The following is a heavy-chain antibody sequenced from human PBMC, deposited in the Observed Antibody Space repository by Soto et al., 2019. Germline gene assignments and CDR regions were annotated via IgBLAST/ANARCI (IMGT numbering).Heavy chain of an antibody. CDR3: VRGQRGGFDL. J-gene: IGHJ3*01. V-gene: IGHV3-74*01. D-gene: IGHD2-15*01. Sequence: RQVPGKGLLCVSHIQNDASLTTYADSVKGRFIISRDNAKNTLYLQMNGLRVEDTAVYFCVRGQRGGFDLWGQGTMVTVS. CDR2: IQNDASLT.